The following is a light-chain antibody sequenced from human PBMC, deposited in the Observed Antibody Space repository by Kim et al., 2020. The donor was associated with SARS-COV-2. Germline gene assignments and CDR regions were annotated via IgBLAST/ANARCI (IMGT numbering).Light chain of an antibody. V-gene: IGLV2-14*03. Sequence: QSALTQPASVSGSPGQSVTISCTGTSSDIGAYNFVSWYQQRPGKAPKSIIFGVTERPSGISARFSGSKSGNTASLTISGLQAEDEADFFCSSYTTTGGWVFGGGTQLTVL. CDR2: GVT. CDR3: SSYTTTGGWV. CDR1: SSDIGAYNF. J-gene: IGLJ3*02.